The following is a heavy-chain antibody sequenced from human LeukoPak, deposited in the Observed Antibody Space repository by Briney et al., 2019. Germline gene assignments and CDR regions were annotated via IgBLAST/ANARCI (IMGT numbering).Heavy chain of an antibody. CDR2: IYTSGST. Sequence: PSESLSLTCTVSGGSISSGSYYWSWIRQPAGKGLEWIGRIYTSGSTNYNPSLKSRVTISVDTSKNQFSLKLSSVTAADTAVYYCARGPSAAPRDYCGQGTLVTVSS. CDR3: ARGPSAAPRDY. V-gene: IGHV4-61*02. J-gene: IGHJ4*02. D-gene: IGHD2-2*01. CDR1: GGSISSGSYY.